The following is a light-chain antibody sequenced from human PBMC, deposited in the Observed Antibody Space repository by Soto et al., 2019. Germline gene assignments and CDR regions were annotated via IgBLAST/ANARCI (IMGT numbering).Light chain of an antibody. CDR1: QSVSST. V-gene: IGKV3-15*01. CDR3: QQYNDWPLT. Sequence: ETVMTQSPATLSASPGESATLSCGASQSVSSTLGWYQQKPGQAPRLLIYGASTRATGVAARFSGTWSGTEFTLTISSLHSEDFAVYYCQQYNDWPLTLGGGTKVEIK. J-gene: IGKJ4*01. CDR2: GAS.